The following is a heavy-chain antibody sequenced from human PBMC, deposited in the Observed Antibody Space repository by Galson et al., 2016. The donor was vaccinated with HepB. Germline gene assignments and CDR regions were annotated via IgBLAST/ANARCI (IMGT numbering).Heavy chain of an antibody. V-gene: IGHV3-33*01. J-gene: IGHJ4*02. CDR3: ARSREYFGSGSYLDY. CDR2: TWFDGSYK. D-gene: IGHD3-10*01. Sequence: SLRLSCAASGFNFISYGMHWVRQAPGKGLEWVAVTWFDGSYKDYAESVKGRITVSRDNTKNTLSLQLDSLRAEDTAVYHCARSREYFGSGSYLDYWGQGTLVIVSS. CDR1: GFNFISYG.